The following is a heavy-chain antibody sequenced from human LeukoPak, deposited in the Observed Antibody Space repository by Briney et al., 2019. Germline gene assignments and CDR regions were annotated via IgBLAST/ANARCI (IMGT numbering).Heavy chain of an antibody. V-gene: IGHV4-59*01. Sequence: PSETLSLTCTVSGGSISSYYWSWIRQPPGKGLEWIGYIYYSGSTNYNPSLKSRVTISVDTSKNQFSLKLSSVTAADTAVYYCAGVGERRDGYNSPHPPYYFDYWGQGTLVTVSS. CDR1: GGSISSYY. J-gene: IGHJ4*02. CDR3: AGVGERRDGYNSPHPPYYFDY. CDR2: IYYSGST. D-gene: IGHD5-24*01.